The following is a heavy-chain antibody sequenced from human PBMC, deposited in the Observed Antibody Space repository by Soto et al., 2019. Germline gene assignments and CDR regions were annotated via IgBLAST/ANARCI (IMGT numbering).Heavy chain of an antibody. CDR2: ISAYNGNT. V-gene: IGHV1-18*01. CDR1: GYTFTSYG. D-gene: IGHD6-13*01. CDR3: ARDEGSQLTSYNWFDP. Sequence: ASVKVSCKASGYTFTSYGISWVRQAPGQGLEWMGWISAYNGNTNYAQKLQGRVTMTTDTSTSTAYMELRSLRSDDTAVYYCARDEGSQLTSYNWFDPWGQGTLVTVSS. J-gene: IGHJ5*02.